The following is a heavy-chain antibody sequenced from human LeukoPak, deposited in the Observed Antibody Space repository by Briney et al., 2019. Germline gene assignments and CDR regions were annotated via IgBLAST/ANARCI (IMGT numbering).Heavy chain of an antibody. Sequence: GESLKISCKGSGYSFTNYWIGWVRQMPGKGLEWMGIIYPGDSDTRYSPSFQGQVTISADKSTSTAYLQWNSLKASDTAMYYCAKAAGYSTIYWFDPWGQGTLVTVSS. CDR3: AKAAGYSTIYWFDP. CDR1: GYSFTNYW. J-gene: IGHJ5*02. CDR2: IYPGDSDT. D-gene: IGHD6-13*01. V-gene: IGHV5-51*01.